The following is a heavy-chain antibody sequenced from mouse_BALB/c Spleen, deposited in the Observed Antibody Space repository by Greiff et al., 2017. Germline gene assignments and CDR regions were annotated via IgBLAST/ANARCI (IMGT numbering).Heavy chain of an antibody. V-gene: IGHV1-7*01. Sequence: VQLQQSGAELAKPGASVKMSCTASGYTFTSYWMHWVKQRPGQGLEWIGYINPSTGYTEYNQKFKDKATLTADKSSSTAYMRLSSLTSEDSSVYYCAYGSSYDWYFDVWGAGTTVTVSS. D-gene: IGHD1-1*01. CDR2: INPSTGYT. J-gene: IGHJ1*01. CDR1: GYTFTSYW. CDR3: AYGSSYDWYFDV.